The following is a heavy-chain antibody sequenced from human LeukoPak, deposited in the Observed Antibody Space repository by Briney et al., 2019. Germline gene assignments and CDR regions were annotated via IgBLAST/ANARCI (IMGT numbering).Heavy chain of an antibody. J-gene: IGHJ1*01. CDR3: ARDSGTWFYLQD. Sequence: GGSLRLSCAASGFSFGSYGMHWVRQAQGKGLEWVAFIRYGGSHQFYADSVRGRFTISRDNPKNTLYLQMNSLRGEDTAVYFCARDSGTWFYLQDWGQGTLVTVSS. CDR2: IRYGGSHQ. CDR1: GFSFGSYG. D-gene: IGHD2/OR15-2a*01. V-gene: IGHV3-30*02.